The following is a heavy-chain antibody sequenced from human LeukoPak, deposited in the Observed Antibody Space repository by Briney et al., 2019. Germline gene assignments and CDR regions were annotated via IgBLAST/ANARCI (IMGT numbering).Heavy chain of an antibody. J-gene: IGHJ4*02. CDR2: MNPNSGNT. Sequence: GASVKVSCKASGYTFTSYGISWVRQATGQGLEWMGWMNPNSGNTGYAQKFQGRVTITRNTSISTAYMELSSLRSEDTAVYYCARGSGALFDYWGQGTLVTVSS. CDR3: ARGSGALFDY. CDR1: GYTFTSYG. V-gene: IGHV1-8*03. D-gene: IGHD6-25*01.